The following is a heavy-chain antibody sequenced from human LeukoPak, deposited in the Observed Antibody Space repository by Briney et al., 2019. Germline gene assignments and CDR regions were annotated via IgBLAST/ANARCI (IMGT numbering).Heavy chain of an antibody. CDR3: ARGGTYYDFWSGYYTRY. V-gene: IGHV3-7*01. Sequence: GGSLRLSCAASGFTFSSYWMSWVRQAPGKGLEWVANIKQDGSEKYYVDSVKGRFTISGDNAKNSLYLQMNSLRAEDTAVYYCARGGTYYDFWSGYYTRYWGQGTLVAVSS. J-gene: IGHJ4*02. CDR2: IKQDGSEK. CDR1: GFTFSSYW. D-gene: IGHD3-3*01.